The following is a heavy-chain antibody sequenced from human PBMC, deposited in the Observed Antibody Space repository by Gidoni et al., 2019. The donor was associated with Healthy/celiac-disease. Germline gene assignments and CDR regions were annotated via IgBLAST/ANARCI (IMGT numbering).Heavy chain of an antibody. CDR3: ARDGDGNWYGINWFDP. Sequence: QVQLVESGGGLVKPGGSLRPSCAASGFTFSDYNMSWIRQAPGKGREWVSEISSSGSTIYYADSGKGRFTISRDNAKNSLYLQMNSLRAEDTAVYYCARDGDGNWYGINWFDPWGQGTLVTVSS. V-gene: IGHV3-11*01. D-gene: IGHD1-20*01. J-gene: IGHJ5*02. CDR2: ISSSGSTI. CDR1: GFTFSDYN.